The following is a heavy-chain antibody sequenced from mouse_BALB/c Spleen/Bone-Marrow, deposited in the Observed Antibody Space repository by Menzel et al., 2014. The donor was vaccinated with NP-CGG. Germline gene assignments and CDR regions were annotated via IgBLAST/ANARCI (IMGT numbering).Heavy chain of an antibody. CDR1: GYTFTNYW. D-gene: IGHD1-1*01. V-gene: IGHV1S81*02. J-gene: IGHJ1*01. CDR3: ARYYNYYFDV. Sequence: QVQLQQSGAGLVKPGASVRLSCRTSGYTFTNYWMHWVKQRPGQGLEWIGDINPSNGRATYSEKFKSKATLTVDKSSSTAYMQLSSLTSEDSAVYYCARYYNYYFDVWGAGTTVTVSP. CDR2: INPSNGRA.